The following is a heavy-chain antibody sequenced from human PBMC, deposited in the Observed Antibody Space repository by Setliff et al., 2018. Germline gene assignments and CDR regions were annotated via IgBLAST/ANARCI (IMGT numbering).Heavy chain of an antibody. D-gene: IGHD2-15*01. J-gene: IGHJ4*02. CDR1: GYPFTGYY. CDR2: INHNSGGT. Sequence: ASVKVSCKASGYPFTGYYMHWVRQAPGQGLEWMGWINHNSGGTNYAQKFQGRVTMTRNTSISTAYMELSSLRSEDTAVYYCARGAPGRYCSGGSCSYFDYWGQGILVTVSS. V-gene: IGHV1-2*02. CDR3: ARGAPGRYCSGGSCSYFDY.